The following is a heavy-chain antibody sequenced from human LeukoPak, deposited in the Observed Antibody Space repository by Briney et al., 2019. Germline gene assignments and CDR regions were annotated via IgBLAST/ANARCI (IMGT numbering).Heavy chain of an antibody. J-gene: IGHJ6*03. V-gene: IGHV4-34*01. CDR3: ARLGGEYGSGSYYNYYYYRDV. CDR2: INHSGST. Sequence: SETLSLTCAVYGGSFSGYYWSWIRQPPGKGLEWIGEINHSGSTNYNPSLKSRVTISVDTSKNQFSLKLRAVTAAERGVYYCARLGGEYGSGSYYNYYYYRDVWGKGTTVTVSS. D-gene: IGHD3-10*01. CDR1: GGSFSGYY.